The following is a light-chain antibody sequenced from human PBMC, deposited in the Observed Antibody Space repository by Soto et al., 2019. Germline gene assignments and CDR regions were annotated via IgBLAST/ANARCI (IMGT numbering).Light chain of an antibody. V-gene: IGKV1-5*03. CDR1: QSIGSS. Sequence: DIQMTQFPSTLSASVGDRITITCRASQSIGSSLAWYQQRPGKAPNLLIYKASSLESGVPSGFSGSGSGAEFTLTFSSLQPDDFATYFCLQYYTYPFTFGGGTKVDNK. J-gene: IGKJ4*01. CDR3: LQYYTYPFT. CDR2: KAS.